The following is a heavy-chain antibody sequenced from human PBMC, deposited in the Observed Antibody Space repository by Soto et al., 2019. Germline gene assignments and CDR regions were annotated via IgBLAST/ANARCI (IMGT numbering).Heavy chain of an antibody. CDR3: ARRVSGLYYYYGMDV. CDR2: IYPGDSDT. CDR1: EYSFTSYW. Sequence: GESLKISCKGSEYSFTSYWIGWVRQMPGKGLEWMGIIYPGDSDTRYSPSFQGQVTISADKSISTAYLQWSSLKASDTAMYYCARRVSGLYYYYGMDVWGQGTTVTVSS. V-gene: IGHV5-51*01. D-gene: IGHD3-22*01. J-gene: IGHJ6*02.